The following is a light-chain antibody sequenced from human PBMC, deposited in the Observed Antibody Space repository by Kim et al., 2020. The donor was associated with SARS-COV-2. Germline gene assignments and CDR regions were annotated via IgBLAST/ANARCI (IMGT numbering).Light chain of an antibody. CDR3: QQYNDWPLT. Sequence: LSPGESATLSCRASQSIGTDLAWYQHKPGQAPRLLIYNAFTRATGIPARISGSGSGTDFTLTISSLQSEDFAVYYCQQYNDWPLTFGGGTKVDIK. J-gene: IGKJ4*01. CDR1: QSIGTD. V-gene: IGKV3D-15*01. CDR2: NAF.